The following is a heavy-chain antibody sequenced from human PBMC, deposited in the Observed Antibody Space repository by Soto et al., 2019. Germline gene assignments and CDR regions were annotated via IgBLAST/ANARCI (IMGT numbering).Heavy chain of an antibody. J-gene: IGHJ6*02. V-gene: IGHV3-13*04. Sequence: EVQLVESGGGLVQPGGSLRLSCAASGFTFSSYDMHWVRQATGKGLEWVSAIGTAGDTYYPGSVKGRFTISRENAKNSLYLKMNSLRAGDTDVYYCARDRSDGMDVWGQGTTVTVSS. CDR2: IGTAGDT. CDR1: GFTFSSYD. D-gene: IGHD2-15*01. CDR3: ARDRSDGMDV.